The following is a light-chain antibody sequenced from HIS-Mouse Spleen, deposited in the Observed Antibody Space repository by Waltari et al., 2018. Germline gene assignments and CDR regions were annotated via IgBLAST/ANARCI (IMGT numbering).Light chain of an antibody. CDR1: SSDVGSYNL. Sequence: QSALTQPASVSGSPGQSITISCTGTSSDVGSYNLVSWYQQHPGKAPKLMIYEGSRRPSGVSNRLSGSNPGKTASLTISGLQAEDEADYYCCSYAGSSTLVFGGGTKLTVL. CDR3: CSYAGSSTLV. V-gene: IGLV2-23*01. J-gene: IGLJ2*01. CDR2: EGS.